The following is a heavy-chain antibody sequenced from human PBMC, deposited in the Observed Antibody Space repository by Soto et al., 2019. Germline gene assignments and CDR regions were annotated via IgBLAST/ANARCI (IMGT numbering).Heavy chain of an antibody. CDR2: ISSSSSYI. J-gene: IGHJ5*02. Sequence: PGGSLRLSCAASGFTFSSYSMNWVRQAPGKGLEWVSSISSSSSYIYYADSVKGRFTISRDNAKNSLYLQMNSLRAEDTAVYYCAREAYDFWSGYYERYNWFDPWGQGTLVTVSS. D-gene: IGHD3-3*01. CDR3: AREAYDFWSGYYERYNWFDP. V-gene: IGHV3-21*01. CDR1: GFTFSSYS.